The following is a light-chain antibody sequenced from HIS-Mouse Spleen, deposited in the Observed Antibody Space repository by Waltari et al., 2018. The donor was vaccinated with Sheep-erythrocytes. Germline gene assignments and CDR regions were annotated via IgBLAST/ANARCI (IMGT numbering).Light chain of an antibody. CDR3: SSYTSSSTQV. J-gene: IGLJ2*01. CDR1: SSDVGGYNY. Sequence: QSALTQPASVSGSLGQSITISCTGTSSDVGGYNYVSWYQQHPGKAPKLMIYEVSNRPSGVSHRFSGSKSGNTASLTISGLQAEDEADYYCSSYTSSSTQVFGGGTKLTVL. V-gene: IGLV2-14*01. CDR2: EVS.